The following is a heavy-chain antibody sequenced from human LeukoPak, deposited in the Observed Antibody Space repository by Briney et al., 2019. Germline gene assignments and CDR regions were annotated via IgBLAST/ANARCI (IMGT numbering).Heavy chain of an antibody. CDR3: TRDRGSSTLGDY. CDR1: GFTFSNYW. CDR2: IRSKAFGETA. D-gene: IGHD7-27*01. V-gene: IGHV3-49*04. J-gene: IGHJ4*02. Sequence: PGGSLRLSCAASGFTFSNYWMNWVRQAPGKGLEWVGFIRSKAFGETAEYAASVKGRFTISRDDSKSIAYLQMNSLKTEDTAVYYCTRDRGSSTLGDYWGQGTLVTVSS.